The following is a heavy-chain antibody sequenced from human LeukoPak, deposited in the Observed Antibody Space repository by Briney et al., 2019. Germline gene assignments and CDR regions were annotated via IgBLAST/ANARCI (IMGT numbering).Heavy chain of an antibody. CDR2: TYYRSKWYN. Sequence: SQTLSLTCAISGDSVSSNTAAWNWIRQSPSRGLEWLGRTYYRSKWYNDYAVSVKSRITINPDPSKNQFSLQLNSVTPEDAAVYYCARQYSSGWYYYYGLDVWGKGTTVTVSS. V-gene: IGHV6-1*01. CDR1: GDSVSSNTAA. CDR3: ARQYSSGWYYYYGLDV. D-gene: IGHD6-19*01. J-gene: IGHJ6*04.